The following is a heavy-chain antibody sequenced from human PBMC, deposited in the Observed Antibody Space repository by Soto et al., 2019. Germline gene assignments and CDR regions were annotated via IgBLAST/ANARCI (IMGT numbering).Heavy chain of an antibody. Sequence: KGLEWVAVISHDGNNKYYAESVQGRFTISRDNFKNTLYLQMNSLRAEDTAVYYCAKDRKFGDYYDTSGYCDHWGQGTLVTVSS. CDR3: AKDRKFGDYYDTSGYCDH. V-gene: IGHV3-30*18. CDR2: ISHDGNNK. D-gene: IGHD3-22*01. J-gene: IGHJ4*02.